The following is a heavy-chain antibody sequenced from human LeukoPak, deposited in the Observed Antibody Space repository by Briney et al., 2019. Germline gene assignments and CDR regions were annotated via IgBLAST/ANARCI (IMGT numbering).Heavy chain of an antibody. D-gene: IGHD2-21*02. CDR3: ARGRVAVTAIPDFDY. CDR2: KKQDGNEK. CDR1: GFTFSSYW. Sequence: GGSLRLSCAASGFTFSSYWMTWVRQAPGKGLEWVANKKQDGNEKYYVDSVKGRFTISRDNAKNSVYLQMNSLRAEDTAVYYCARGRVAVTAIPDFDYWGQGTLVTVSS. V-gene: IGHV3-7*05. J-gene: IGHJ4*02.